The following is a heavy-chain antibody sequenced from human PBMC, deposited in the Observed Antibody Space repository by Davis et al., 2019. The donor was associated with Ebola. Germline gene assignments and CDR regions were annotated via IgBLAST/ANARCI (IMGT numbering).Heavy chain of an antibody. D-gene: IGHD4-17*01. V-gene: IGHV5-10-1*01. CDR1: GYNFATYW. CDR2: IDPRDSYT. Sequence: GESLKISCKTSGYNFATYWIAWVRQMPAKGLEWMGRIDPRDSYTNYSPSFQGHVTISADKSINTAYLQWSSLKASDTAMYYCARIDRRTTVTTRYWGQGTLVTVSS. CDR3: ARIDRRTTVTTRY. J-gene: IGHJ4*02.